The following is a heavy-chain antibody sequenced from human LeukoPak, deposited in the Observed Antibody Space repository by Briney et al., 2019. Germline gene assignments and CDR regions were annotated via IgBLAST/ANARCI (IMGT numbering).Heavy chain of an antibody. CDR1: GFTFSNYW. D-gene: IGHD3-22*01. V-gene: IGHV3-7*01. Sequence: PGGSLRLSCAASGFTFSNYWMSWVRQAPGKGLEWVANIREDGSEKYYVDSVKGQFTISRDNSKNTLYLQMNSLRAEDTAVYYCAKDPNYYDSSGYYLNYWGQGTLVTVSS. CDR3: AKDPNYYDSSGYYLNY. CDR2: IREDGSEK. J-gene: IGHJ4*02.